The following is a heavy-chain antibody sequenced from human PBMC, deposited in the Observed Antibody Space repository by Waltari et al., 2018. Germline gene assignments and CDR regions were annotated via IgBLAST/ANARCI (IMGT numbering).Heavy chain of an antibody. J-gene: IGHJ5*02. CDR3: ARGGVTTKRFDP. Sequence: QVQLVQSGAEVKKPGSSVKVSCKASGGTFSRYTISWVRQAPGQGLEWMGRIIPILGIANYAQKFQGRVTITADKSTSTAYMELSSLRSEDTAVYYCARGGVTTKRFDPWGQGTLVTVSS. CDR2: IIPILGIA. V-gene: IGHV1-69*02. D-gene: IGHD5-12*01. CDR1: GGTFSRYT.